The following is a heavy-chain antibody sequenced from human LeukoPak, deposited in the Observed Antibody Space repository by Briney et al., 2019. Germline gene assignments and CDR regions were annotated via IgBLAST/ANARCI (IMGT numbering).Heavy chain of an antibody. CDR3: ARVLRGPDAFDI. Sequence: GGSLRLSCAATGFSFSDYYMSWIRQAPGKGLEWLSYINSSGNTVYHADSVKGRFTISRDNAKNSLYLQMNSLRAEDTAVYYCARVLRGPDAFDIWGQGTMVTVSS. J-gene: IGHJ3*02. V-gene: IGHV3-11*01. CDR1: GFSFSDYY. CDR2: INSSGNTV.